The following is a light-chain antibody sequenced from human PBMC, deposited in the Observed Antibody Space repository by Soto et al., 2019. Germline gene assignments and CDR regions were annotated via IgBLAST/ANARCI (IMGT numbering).Light chain of an antibody. V-gene: IGKV1-9*01. J-gene: IGKJ4*01. CDR1: QAISSF. CDR3: QQLSEYPLT. Sequence: IQLTQSPSSLSASIGDRVTISCRASQAISSFLAWYQHKPGKAPKLLIYAASTLQSGVPARFSGSGSGTDFTLTISSLHPDDFATYYCQQLSEYPLTFGGGTKVEI. CDR2: AAS.